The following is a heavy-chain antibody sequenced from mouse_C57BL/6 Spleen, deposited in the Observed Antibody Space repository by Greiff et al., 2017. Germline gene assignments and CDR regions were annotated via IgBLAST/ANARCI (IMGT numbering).Heavy chain of an antibody. CDR3: AREGDYDGNAMDY. J-gene: IGHJ4*01. Sequence: EVKLVESEGGLVQPGSSMKLSCTASGFTFSDYYMAWVRQVPEKGLEWVANINYDGSSTYYLDSLKSRFIISRDNAKNILYLQMSSLKSEDTATYYCAREGDYDGNAMDYWGQGTSVTVSS. CDR2: INYDGSST. D-gene: IGHD2-4*01. V-gene: IGHV5-16*01. CDR1: GFTFSDYY.